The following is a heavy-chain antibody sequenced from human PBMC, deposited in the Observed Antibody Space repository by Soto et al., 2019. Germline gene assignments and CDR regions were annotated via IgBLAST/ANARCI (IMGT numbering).Heavy chain of an antibody. CDR2: MYYSVST. V-gene: IGHV4-59*01. CDR3: GGKNYDSSGYFVY. Sequence: SETLSLTCTVSGGSISSYDWSWIRQPPGKGLEWIGYMYYSVSTNYNPSLKSRVTISVDTSKNQFSLKLSSVTAADTAVYYCGGKNYDSSGYFVYWGQGTLVTVSS. D-gene: IGHD3-22*01. CDR1: GGSISSYD. J-gene: IGHJ4*02.